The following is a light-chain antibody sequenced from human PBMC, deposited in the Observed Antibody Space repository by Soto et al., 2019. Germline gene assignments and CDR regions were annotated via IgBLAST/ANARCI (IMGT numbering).Light chain of an antibody. CDR1: PSISGW. Sequence: DIQMTQSPSPLSASVGDRVTITCRASPSISGWLAWYQQRPGKAPNLLIYGASSLQSGVPSRFSGSGSGTEFTLTISSPQPGDFGTYYCQQYKDFWTFGQGTKVEIK. CDR2: GAS. V-gene: IGKV1-5*01. CDR3: QQYKDFWT. J-gene: IGKJ1*01.